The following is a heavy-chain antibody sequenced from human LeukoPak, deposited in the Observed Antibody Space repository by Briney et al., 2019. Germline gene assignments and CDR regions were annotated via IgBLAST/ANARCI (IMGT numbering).Heavy chain of an antibody. V-gene: IGHV4-34*01. CDR1: GGSFSGYY. CDR3: ARGRSYSSSPFDY. D-gene: IGHD6-6*01. Sequence: SETLSLTCAVYGGSFSGYYWSWIRQPPAKGLEWIGEIHHRGSTNYNPSLKSRVTISVDTSKNQFSLKLSSVTAADTAVYYCARGRSYSSSPFDYWGQGTLVTVSS. CDR2: IHHRGST. J-gene: IGHJ4*02.